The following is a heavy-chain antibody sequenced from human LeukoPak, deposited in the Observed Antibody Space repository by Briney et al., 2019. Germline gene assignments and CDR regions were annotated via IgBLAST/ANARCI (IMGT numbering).Heavy chain of an antibody. V-gene: IGHV3-23*01. Sequence: GGPLRLSCAVSGSIFSSSAMSWVRQAPGKGLEWVSAISGGGDDTSYADSARGRFTVSRDNSKNTLYLQMNSLRAEDTAVYYCAKDSRESSGHFPYYYYYHYGLDVWGQGTTATVSS. CDR1: GSIFSSSA. CDR3: AKDSRESSGHFPYYYYYHYGLDV. J-gene: IGHJ6*02. D-gene: IGHD3-22*01. CDR2: ISGGGDDT.